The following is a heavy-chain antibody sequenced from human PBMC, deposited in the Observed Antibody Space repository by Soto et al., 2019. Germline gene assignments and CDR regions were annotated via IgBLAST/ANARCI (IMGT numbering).Heavy chain of an antibody. CDR2: IFYSGST. V-gene: IGHV4-30-4*01. CDR3: ARVSYYYGSGSARDY. Sequence: QVQLQESGPGLVKPSQTLSLTCTVSGGSISSGDYYWNWIRQPPGKGLEWIGYIFYSGSTYYNPSLKSRLTISVDTSKNQFSLKLSSVTAADTAVYYCARVSYYYGSGSARDYWGQGTLVTVSS. J-gene: IGHJ4*02. D-gene: IGHD3-10*01. CDR1: GGSISSGDYY.